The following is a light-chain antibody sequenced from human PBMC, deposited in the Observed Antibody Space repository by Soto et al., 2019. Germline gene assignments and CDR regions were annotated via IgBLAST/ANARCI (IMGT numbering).Light chain of an antibody. CDR2: GAS. Sequence: EIVMTQSPATLSESPGDRATLSCRASQSVGRNLAWYQQKPGQAPRLLIYGASTRATGIPARFSGSGSGTEFTLTISSLQSEDFAIYSCQQYNHWPPLTFGGGTKVEIK. CDR1: QSVGRN. J-gene: IGKJ4*01. V-gene: IGKV3-15*01. CDR3: QQYNHWPPLT.